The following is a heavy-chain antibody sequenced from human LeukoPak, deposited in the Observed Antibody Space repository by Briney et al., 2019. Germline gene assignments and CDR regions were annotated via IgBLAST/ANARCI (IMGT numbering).Heavy chain of an antibody. CDR1: GFTFSDYY. J-gene: IGHJ4*02. D-gene: IGHD1-1*01. Sequence: GGSLRLSCSASGFTFSDYYISWFRQPPGKGLVWVSYIISSSDYTNYADSVKGRFTISRDNARNSLYLQMNSLRAEDTAVYYCAVRTSRTRGFDYWGQGILVTVSS. CDR2: IISSSDYT. CDR3: AVRTSRTRGFDY. V-gene: IGHV3-11*06.